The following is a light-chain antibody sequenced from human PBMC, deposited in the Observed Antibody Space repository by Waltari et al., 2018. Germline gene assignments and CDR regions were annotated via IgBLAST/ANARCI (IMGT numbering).Light chain of an antibody. V-gene: IGLV2-23*02. CDR1: SSDVGSYNL. J-gene: IGLJ1*01. Sequence: QSALTQPASVSGSPGQSITISCTGTSSDVGSYNLVSWYRQHPGKAPKLLIYEVSKRPSGVSNRFSVSKSGNAASLTISGLQAEDEADYYCCSYAGSSTPYVFGTGTKVTVL. CDR2: EVS. CDR3: CSYAGSSTPYV.